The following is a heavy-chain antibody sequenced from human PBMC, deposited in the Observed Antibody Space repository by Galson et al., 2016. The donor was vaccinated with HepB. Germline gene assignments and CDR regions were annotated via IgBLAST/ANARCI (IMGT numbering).Heavy chain of an antibody. D-gene: IGHD3-22*01. V-gene: IGHV4-39*07. Sequence: SETLSLTCTVSGGSISSMSHYWGWIRQPPGKGLQWIASIYYSGSTNYNPSLKSRVIISVDTSKNQFSLRLNSVTAAATAVYYCVSNGYYSLEYWGQGTLVTVSS. CDR1: GGSISSMSHY. CDR3: VSNGYYSLEY. J-gene: IGHJ4*02. CDR2: IYYSGST.